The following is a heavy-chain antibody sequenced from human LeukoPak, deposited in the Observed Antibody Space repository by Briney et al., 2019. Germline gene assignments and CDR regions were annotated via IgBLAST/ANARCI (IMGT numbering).Heavy chain of an antibody. CDR1: GGSISSSSYY. Sequence: PSETLSLTCTVSGGSISSSSYYWGWIRQPPGKGLEWIGSIYYSGSTYYNPSLRSRVTISVDTSKNQFSLKLSSVTAADTAVYYCATNWGSGYWYFDLWGRDTLVTVSS. J-gene: IGHJ2*01. CDR3: ATNWGSGYWYFDL. D-gene: IGHD7-27*01. V-gene: IGHV4-39*01. CDR2: IYYSGST.